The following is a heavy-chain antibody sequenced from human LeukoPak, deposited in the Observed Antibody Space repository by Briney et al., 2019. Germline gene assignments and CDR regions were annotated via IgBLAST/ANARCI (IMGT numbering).Heavy chain of an antibody. CDR2: ISSSGSTI. CDR3: ARDHQKVVTAPGFDP. Sequence: GGSLRLSCAASGFTFSDYYVSWIRQAPGKGLEWVSYISSSGSTIYYADSVKGRFTISRDNAKNSLYLQMNSLRAEDTAVYYCARDHQKVVTAPGFDPWGQGTLVTVSS. J-gene: IGHJ5*02. D-gene: IGHD2-21*02. V-gene: IGHV3-11*01. CDR1: GFTFSDYY.